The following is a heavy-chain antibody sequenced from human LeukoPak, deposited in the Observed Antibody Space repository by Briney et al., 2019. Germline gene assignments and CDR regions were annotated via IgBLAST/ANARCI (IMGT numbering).Heavy chain of an antibody. CDR2: INHSGST. V-gene: IGHV4-34*01. CDR3: ARNGLTTVVYLG. D-gene: IGHD4-11*01. Sequence: SETLSLTCAVYGGSFSGYYWSWIRQPPGKGLEWIGEINHSGSTNYNPSLKSRVTISVDTSKNQFSLKLSSVTAADTAVYYCARNGLTTVVYLGWGLGTLVTVSS. CDR1: GGSFSGYY. J-gene: IGHJ4*02.